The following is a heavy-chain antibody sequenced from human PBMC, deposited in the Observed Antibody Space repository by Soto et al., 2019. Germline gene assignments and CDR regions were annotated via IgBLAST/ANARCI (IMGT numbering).Heavy chain of an antibody. J-gene: IGHJ4*02. V-gene: IGHV3-33*01. CDR2: IWSDGSNE. D-gene: IGHD6-19*01. CDR1: GFTFSSHG. CDR3: ATDYSSTGYGLVY. Sequence: QAQLVESGGGVVQPGRSLRLSCAASGFTFSSHGMHWVRQAPGKGLEWVAVIWSDGSNEYYADSVKGRFTISRDNSKNTLYLQMSSLRVEDTAVYNCATDYSSTGYGLVYWGQGALVTVSS.